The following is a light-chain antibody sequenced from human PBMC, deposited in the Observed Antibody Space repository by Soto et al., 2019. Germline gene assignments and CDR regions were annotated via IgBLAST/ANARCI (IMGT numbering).Light chain of an antibody. V-gene: IGKV4-1*01. Sequence: DIVMTQSPDSLAVSLGERATINCKSSQSILFSSNNKNYLTWYQQKPGQPPKPLIYWTSTRESGVPDRFSGSGFGTDFSITISSVQAEDVAVYYCQQYYSTPVTFGGGTKVEIK. CDR3: QQYYSTPVT. CDR2: WTS. CDR1: QSILFSSNNKNY. J-gene: IGKJ4*01.